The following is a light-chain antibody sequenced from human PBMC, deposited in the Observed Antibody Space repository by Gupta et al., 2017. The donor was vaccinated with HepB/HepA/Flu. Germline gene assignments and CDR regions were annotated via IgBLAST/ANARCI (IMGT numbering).Light chain of an antibody. CDR3: AAWDDSLNGHV. CDR1: SSNIGSNR. J-gene: IGLJ1*01. Sequence: QSVLTQPPSASGTPGQRVTISCSGSSSNIGSNRVNWYQQVPGTAPKLLIYSNNQRPSGVPDRFSGSKSRTSASLAISGLQSEDEADYYCAAWDDSLNGHVFGTGTKVTVL. V-gene: IGLV1-44*01. CDR2: SNN.